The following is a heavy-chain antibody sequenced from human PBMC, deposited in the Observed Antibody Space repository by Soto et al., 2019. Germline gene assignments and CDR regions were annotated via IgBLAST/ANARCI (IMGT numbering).Heavy chain of an antibody. CDR1: GFTFSSYS. J-gene: IGHJ4*02. CDR2: ISSSSSYI. D-gene: IGHD3-22*01. Sequence: SCAASGFTFSSYSMNWVRQAPGKGLEWVSSISSSSSYIYYADSVKGRFTISRDNAKNSLYLQMNSLRAEDTAVYYCARGVVDSSGYYYFDYWGQGTLVTVSS. V-gene: IGHV3-21*04. CDR3: ARGVVDSSGYYYFDY.